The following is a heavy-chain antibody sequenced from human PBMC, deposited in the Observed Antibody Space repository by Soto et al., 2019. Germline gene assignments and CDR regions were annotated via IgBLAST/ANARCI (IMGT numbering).Heavy chain of an antibody. CDR3: ARVAIVATYDAFDI. CDR1: GFTFSSYS. CDR2: ISSSSSYI. J-gene: IGHJ3*02. V-gene: IGHV3-21*01. Sequence: PGGSLRLSCAASGFTFSSYSMNWVRQAPGKGLEWVSSISSSSSYIYYADSVKGRFTISRDNAKNSLYLQMNSLRAEDTAVYYCARVAIVATYDAFDICGQGTMVTAS. D-gene: IGHD5-12*01.